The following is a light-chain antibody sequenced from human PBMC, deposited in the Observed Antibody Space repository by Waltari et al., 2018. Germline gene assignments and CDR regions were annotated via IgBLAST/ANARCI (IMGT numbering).Light chain of an antibody. V-gene: IGKV3-20*01. CDR3: QQYGNSPVT. J-gene: IGKJ4*01. Sequence: EIVLTQSPGTLSLSPGERATLSCRASQSVSSNYLAWYQQKPGQAPRLLIYDASQRATGIADRVSGSGSGTHFTLTISRLEPEDFAVFYCQQYGNSPVTFGGGTKVEIK. CDR1: QSVSSNY. CDR2: DAS.